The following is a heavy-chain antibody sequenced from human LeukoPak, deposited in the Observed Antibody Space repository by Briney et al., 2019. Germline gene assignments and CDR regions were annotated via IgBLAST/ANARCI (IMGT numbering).Heavy chain of an antibody. J-gene: IGHJ4*02. CDR3: ARVNHFWSGYPYLTDY. Sequence: SETLSLPCTVSGGSISSYYWSWIRQPPGKGLEWVGYSYYSGSTNYNPSLKSRVTISVDTSKNQFSLKLSSVTAADTAVYYCARVNHFWSGYPYLTDYWGQGTLVTVSS. V-gene: IGHV4-59*01. D-gene: IGHD3-3*02. CDR1: GGSISSYY. CDR2: SYYSGST.